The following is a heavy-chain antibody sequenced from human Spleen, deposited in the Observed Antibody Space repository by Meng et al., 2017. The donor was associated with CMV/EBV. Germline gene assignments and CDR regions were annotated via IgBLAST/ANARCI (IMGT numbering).Heavy chain of an antibody. D-gene: IGHD3-3*01. Sequence: GGSLRLSCAASGFTFSSYGMNWVRQAPGKGLEWVSYISSGGSTIYYADSVKGRFTISRDNSKNTLYLQMNSLRAEDTAVYYCARDDSAYFDFRSGYSTPPDYWGQGTLVTVSS. CDR3: ARDDSAYFDFRSGYSTPPDY. J-gene: IGHJ4*02. CDR2: ISSGGSTI. V-gene: IGHV3-48*01. CDR1: GFTFSSYG.